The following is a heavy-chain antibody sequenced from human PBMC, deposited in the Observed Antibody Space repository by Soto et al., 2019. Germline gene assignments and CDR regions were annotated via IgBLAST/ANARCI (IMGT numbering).Heavy chain of an antibody. Sequence: ASVQGSCKASGYTFTGHYIHWVRQAPEQGPEWMGEIGPESGATRYAQKFQGRVTMTLDMSITTVYMELNNLSPEDTAVYYWGRGRSGQIVLFYWSEGTPVTVS. V-gene: IGHV1-2*02. CDR1: GYTFTGHY. D-gene: IGHD1-26*01. CDR3: GRGRSGQIVLFY. J-gene: IGHJ4*02. CDR2: IGPESGAT.